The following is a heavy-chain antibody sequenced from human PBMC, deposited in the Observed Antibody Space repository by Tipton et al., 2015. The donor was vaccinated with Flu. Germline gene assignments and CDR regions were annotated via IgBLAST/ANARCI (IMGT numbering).Heavy chain of an antibody. V-gene: IGHV4-34*01. CDR1: GGSVSGYY. J-gene: IGHJ5*02. Sequence: GLVKPSETLSLTCGVFGGSVSGYYWAWVRQPPGKGLEAIGELTPSGGTNYNPSLNSRVTISVDTSTNHFSLRLMSVTAADTAVYHCARRDYSNYVSDPKSWFDPWGQGTLVAVSS. CDR3: ARRDYSNYVSDPKSWFDP. CDR2: LTPSGGT. D-gene: IGHD4-11*01.